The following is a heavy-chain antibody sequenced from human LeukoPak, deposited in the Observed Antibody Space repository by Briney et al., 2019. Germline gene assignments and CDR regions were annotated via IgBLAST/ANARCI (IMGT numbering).Heavy chain of an antibody. J-gene: IGHJ4*02. CDR2: TSPYKGKT. V-gene: IGHV1-18*04. D-gene: IGHD4-17*01. Sequence: GASVKVSCKASGYTFTSYGSSWGRQAPGQGVERMGWTSPYKGKTNYAQKLQGRVTMTPDTSTSTDYMELRNLRSDDTAADYCARLHLANDYGDLDSFDYWGQGTLVTVSS. CDR1: GYTFTSYG. CDR3: ARLHLANDYGDLDSFDY.